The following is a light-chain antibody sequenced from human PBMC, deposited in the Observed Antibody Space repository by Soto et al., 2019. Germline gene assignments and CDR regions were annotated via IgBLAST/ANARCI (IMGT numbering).Light chain of an antibody. J-gene: IGLJ2*01. CDR3: CSYAGYSTSAV. Sequence: QSLLTQPASVSGSPGQSITISCTGTSSDVGSYNLVSWYQQHPGKAPKVIIYEGGKRPSGVSNRFSGSKSGITASLTISGLQAEDEADYYCCSYAGYSTSAVFGGGTKLTVL. V-gene: IGLV2-23*01. CDR1: SSDVGSYNL. CDR2: EGG.